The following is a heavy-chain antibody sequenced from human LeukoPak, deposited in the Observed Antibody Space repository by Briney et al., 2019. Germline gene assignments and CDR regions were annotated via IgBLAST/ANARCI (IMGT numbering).Heavy chain of an antibody. V-gene: IGHV4-59*08. Sequence: SETLSLTCTVSGGSISSHYWTWIRQPPGKGLEWIGYMYYSGSTNYNPFLKGRVTIPIDTSKNQLSLKLSAVTAADTAVYYCARTPRDTAMAIDYWGQGTLVTVSS. CDR2: MYYSGST. J-gene: IGHJ4*02. CDR1: GGSISSHY. D-gene: IGHD5-18*01. CDR3: ARTPRDTAMAIDY.